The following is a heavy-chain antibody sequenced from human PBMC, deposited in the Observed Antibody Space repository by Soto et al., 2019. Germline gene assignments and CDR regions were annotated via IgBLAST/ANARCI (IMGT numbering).Heavy chain of an antibody. CDR1: GGSISSDYYH. J-gene: IGHJ6*02. V-gene: IGHV4-30-4*08. D-gene: IGHD2-21*02. CDR2: IHHSGSI. CDR3: AREDDGGDSLDV. Sequence: TSETLSLTCTVSGGSISSDYYHWTWIRQSPGKGLEWIGYIHHSGSILYNPSLKSRVTISVDTSKNQFSLRLSSVTAADTAVYFCAREDDGGDSLDVWGQGTTVTVSS.